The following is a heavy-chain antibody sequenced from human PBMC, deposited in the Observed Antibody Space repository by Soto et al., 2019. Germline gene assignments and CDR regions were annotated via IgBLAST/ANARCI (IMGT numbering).Heavy chain of an antibody. D-gene: IGHD3-3*01. CDR1: GYTFTSYG. CDR3: ARGGPYYDFWSGYYPGGYYYYYYMDV. V-gene: IGHV1-18*01. J-gene: IGHJ6*03. Sequence: QVQLVQSGAEVKKPGASVKVSCKASGYTFTSYGISWVRQAPGQGLERMGWISAYNGNTNYAQKLQGRVTMTTDTSTSTAYMELRSLRSDDTAVYYCARGGPYYDFWSGYYPGGYYYYYYMDVWGKGTTVTVSS. CDR2: ISAYNGNT.